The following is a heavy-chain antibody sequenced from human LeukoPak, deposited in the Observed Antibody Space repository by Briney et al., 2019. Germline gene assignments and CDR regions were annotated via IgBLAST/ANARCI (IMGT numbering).Heavy chain of an antibody. CDR3: ARGRWYDSIDLRDTPIDY. V-gene: IGHV1-69*06. CDR1: GGTFSSYA. Sequence: GASVKVSCKASGGTFSSYAISWVRQAPGQGLEWMGGIIPIFGTANYAQKFQGRVTITADKSTSTAYMELSSLRSEDTAVYYCARGRWYDSIDLRDTPIDYWGQGTLVTVSS. D-gene: IGHD3-22*01. CDR2: IIPIFGTA. J-gene: IGHJ4*02.